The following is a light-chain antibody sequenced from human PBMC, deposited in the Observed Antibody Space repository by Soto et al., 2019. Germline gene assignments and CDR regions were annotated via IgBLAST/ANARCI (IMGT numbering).Light chain of an antibody. CDR3: QHYNSYSLTWT. Sequence: DVQMTQSPSTLSASVGDRVTITCRASQSIDNWLAWYQQKPGKAPKLLIYKASSLETGVPSRFSGSGSGTEFTLTIGSLQPDDFATYYCQHYNSYSLTWTFGQGTKVEIK. CDR2: KAS. V-gene: IGKV1-5*03. J-gene: IGKJ1*01. CDR1: QSIDNW.